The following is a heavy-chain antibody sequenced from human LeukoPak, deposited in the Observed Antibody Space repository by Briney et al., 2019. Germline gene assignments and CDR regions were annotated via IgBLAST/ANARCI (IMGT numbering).Heavy chain of an antibody. CDR1: GFTFSSYA. V-gene: IGHV3-23*01. CDR2: ISGSGGAGT. Sequence: GGSVRLSCAGSGFTFSSYAMSWVRQAPGKGLEWVSTISGSGGAGTYYADSVKGRFTVSRDNSRNTLYLPMNSLRAEDTAVYYCVKDRGGSPFYGMDVWGQGTTVTVSS. J-gene: IGHJ6*02. D-gene: IGHD1-26*01. CDR3: VKDRGGSPFYGMDV.